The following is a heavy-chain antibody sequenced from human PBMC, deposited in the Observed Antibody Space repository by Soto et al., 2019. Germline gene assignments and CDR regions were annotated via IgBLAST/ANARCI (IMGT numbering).Heavy chain of an antibody. Sequence: QVQLQESGPGLVKPSGTLSLTCAVSGGSITSSNWWSWVRQPPGKRLEWIGEIYHSGSTNYNPSLKSRVTMSVDKSKNQFSLKLSSVTAADTAMYYCARVTVGATILDYWGQGTLVTVSS. V-gene: IGHV4-4*02. D-gene: IGHD1-26*01. CDR2: IYHSGST. CDR3: ARVTVGATILDY. CDR1: GGSITSSNW. J-gene: IGHJ4*02.